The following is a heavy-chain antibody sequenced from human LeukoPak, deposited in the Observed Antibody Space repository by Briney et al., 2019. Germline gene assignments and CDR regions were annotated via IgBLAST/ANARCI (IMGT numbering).Heavy chain of an antibody. CDR1: GGSISSSSYY. D-gene: IGHD3-22*01. CDR3: ASRDYYDSSGAFDY. Sequence: SETLSLTCTVSGGSISSSSYYWGWIRQPPGKGLEWFGSIYYSGSTNYNPSLKSRVTISVDTSKNQFSLKLSSVTAADTAVYYCASRDYYDSSGAFDYWGQGTLVTVSS. J-gene: IGHJ4*02. V-gene: IGHV4-39*07. CDR2: IYYSGST.